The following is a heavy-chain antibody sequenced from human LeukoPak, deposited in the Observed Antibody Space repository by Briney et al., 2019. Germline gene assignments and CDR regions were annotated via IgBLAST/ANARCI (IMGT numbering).Heavy chain of an antibody. CDR1: GLTLSDNY. CDR2: IYNTGST. J-gene: IGHJ4*02. V-gene: IGHV3-53*01. D-gene: IGHD6-13*01. CDR3: TRVSSWFLDY. Sequence: GGSLRLSCAASGLTLSDNYMSWVRQAPGEGLEWVSVIYNTGSTYYADSVKGRFTISRDNSKNTMYLQMNSLRVEDTAVYYCTRVSSWFLDYWGQGVLVSVSS.